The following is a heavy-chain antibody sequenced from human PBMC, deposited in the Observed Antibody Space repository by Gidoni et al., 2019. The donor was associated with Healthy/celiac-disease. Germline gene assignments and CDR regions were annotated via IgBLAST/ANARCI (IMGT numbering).Heavy chain of an antibody. CDR2: IPIFGTA. D-gene: IGHD3-16*02. J-gene: IGHJ4*02. Sequence: IPIFGTANYAQKFQGRVTITADESTSTAYMELSSLRSEDTAVYYCARDAGDYVWGSYRQFDYWGQGTLVTVSS. CDR3: ARDAGDYVWGSYRQFDY. V-gene: IGHV1-69*01.